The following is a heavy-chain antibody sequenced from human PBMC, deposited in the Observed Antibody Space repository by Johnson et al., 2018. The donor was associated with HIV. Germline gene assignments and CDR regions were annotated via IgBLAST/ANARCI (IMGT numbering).Heavy chain of an antibody. CDR1: GFTFTSYG. D-gene: IGHD2-15*01. V-gene: IGHV3-30*02. J-gene: IGHJ3*02. Sequence: VQLVESGGGVVQPGGSLRLSCAASGFTFTSYGMHWVRQAPGKGLEWVAFIRYDGSNKYYADSVKGRFTISRDNSKNTLYLQMKSLRAEDTAVDYCARDRSRPNPHQDCDIWGQGTMVTVSS. CDR3: ARDRSRPNPHQDCDI. CDR2: IRYDGSNK.